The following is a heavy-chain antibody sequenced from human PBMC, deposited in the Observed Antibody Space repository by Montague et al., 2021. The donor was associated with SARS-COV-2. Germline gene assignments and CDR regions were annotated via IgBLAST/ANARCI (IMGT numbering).Heavy chain of an antibody. CDR1: GFTFNNYA. V-gene: IGHV3-23*03. CDR2: IASGGRST. J-gene: IGHJ4*02. Sequence: SLRLSCAASGFTFNNYAMNWVRQAPGKGLEWVSVIASGGRSTFYAHSVKGRFTISRDNSKDTLYLQMYSLRPEGTAIYYCAKDPVPVAGRYFDYWGQGTLVTVSS. D-gene: IGHD6-19*01. CDR3: AKDPVPVAGRYFDY.